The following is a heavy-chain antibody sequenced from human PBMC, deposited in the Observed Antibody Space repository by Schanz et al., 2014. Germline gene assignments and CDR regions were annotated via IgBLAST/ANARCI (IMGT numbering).Heavy chain of an antibody. J-gene: IGHJ6*02. V-gene: IGHV3-23*01. CDR3: AKGMGYCSGGTCYDYYYYGLDV. CDR1: GFTFSSYA. D-gene: IGHD2-15*01. CDR2: ISHSGGSK. Sequence: DAQLLESGGGLVQPGGSLRLSCAASGFTFSSYAMSWVRQAPGKGLEWVSSISHSGGSKYYADSVKGRFTISRDNSENTLYLQMNSLSADDTAVFYCAKGMGYCSGGTCYDYYYYGLDVWGQGTTVTVSS.